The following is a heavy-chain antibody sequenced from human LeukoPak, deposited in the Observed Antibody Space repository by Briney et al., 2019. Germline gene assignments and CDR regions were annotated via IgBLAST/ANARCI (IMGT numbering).Heavy chain of an antibody. CDR1: GGSISSSSYY. CDR2: IYYSGST. Sequence: SETLSLTCTVSGGSISSSSYYWGWIRQPPGKGLEWIGSIYYSGSTYYNPSLKSRVTISVDTSKSQFSLKLSSVTAADTAIYYCARLDKGINAAHFDYWGQGTLVTVSP. CDR3: ARLDKGINAAHFDY. J-gene: IGHJ4*02. D-gene: IGHD3-22*01. V-gene: IGHV4-39*01.